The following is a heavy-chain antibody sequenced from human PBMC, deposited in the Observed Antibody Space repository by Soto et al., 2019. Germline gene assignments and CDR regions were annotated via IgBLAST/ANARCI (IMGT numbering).Heavy chain of an antibody. Sequence: QITLKESGPTLLKPTQTLTVTCTFSGFSFSTNKVGVGWIRQSPGKALEWLTLIYGDDDNRYSLSLKSRLTITKDTSKNQVVLTMTNMDPEYTVTYYCVHRRGFGEFDAWGQGTLVTVSS. V-gene: IGHV2-5*02. D-gene: IGHD3-10*01. CDR2: IYGDDDN. J-gene: IGHJ5*02. CDR1: GFSFSTNKVG. CDR3: VHRRGFGEFDA.